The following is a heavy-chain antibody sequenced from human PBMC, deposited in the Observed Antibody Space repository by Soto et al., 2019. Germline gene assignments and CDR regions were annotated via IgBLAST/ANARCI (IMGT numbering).Heavy chain of an antibody. J-gene: IGHJ4*02. Sequence: QVQLVESGGGVVQTGRSLRLSCAASGFTFSSYAMHWVRQAPGKGLEWVAVISYDGSNKYYADSVKGRFTISRDNSKNTLYLQMNSLRAEDTAVYYCARDQEITGTYFDYWGQGTLVTVSS. D-gene: IGHD1-7*01. V-gene: IGHV3-30-3*01. CDR2: ISYDGSNK. CDR1: GFTFSSYA. CDR3: ARDQEITGTYFDY.